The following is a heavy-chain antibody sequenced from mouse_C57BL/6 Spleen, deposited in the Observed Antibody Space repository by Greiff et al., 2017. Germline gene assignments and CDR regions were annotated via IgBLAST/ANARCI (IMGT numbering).Heavy chain of an antibody. J-gene: IGHJ3*01. V-gene: IGHV1-18*01. CDR1: GYTFTDYN. CDR2: INPNNGGT. Sequence: EVQLQQSGPELVKPGASVKIPCKASGYTFTDYNMDWVKQSHGKSLEWIGDINPNNGGTIYNQKFKGKATLTVDKSYSTAYMELRSLTSEDTAVYYCARFLYYDYDGEFAYWGQGTLVTVSA. CDR3: ARFLYYDYDGEFAY. D-gene: IGHD2-4*01.